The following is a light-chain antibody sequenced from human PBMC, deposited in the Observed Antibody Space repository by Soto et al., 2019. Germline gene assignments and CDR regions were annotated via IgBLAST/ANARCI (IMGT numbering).Light chain of an antibody. Sequence: IQMTQCPSSLSASVGDRVSITCRASQSISSYLNWYQQKPGKAPKLLIYAASTLQNGVPSTFSGSGSGTEFTLTISSLQPEDFGTYYCQQFKSYPITFGQGTRLEIK. CDR1: QSISSY. CDR3: QQFKSYPIT. CDR2: AAS. V-gene: IGKV1-9*01. J-gene: IGKJ5*01.